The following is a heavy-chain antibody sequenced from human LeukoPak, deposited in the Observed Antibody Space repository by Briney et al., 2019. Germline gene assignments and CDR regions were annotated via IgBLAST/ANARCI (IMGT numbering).Heavy chain of an antibody. D-gene: IGHD2-15*01. V-gene: IGHV3-15*01. J-gene: IGHJ3*02. CDR1: TFTFSNAW. Sequence: PGGSLRLSGAASTFTFSNAWMSWVRQAPGKGLEWVGRIKSKSDGGTTDYAAPVKGRFTISRDDSKNTLYLQMNSLKTEDTAVYYCTTAPRGYCSGGSCSYAFDIWGQGTMVTVSS. CDR2: IKSKSDGGTT. CDR3: TTAPRGYCSGGSCSYAFDI.